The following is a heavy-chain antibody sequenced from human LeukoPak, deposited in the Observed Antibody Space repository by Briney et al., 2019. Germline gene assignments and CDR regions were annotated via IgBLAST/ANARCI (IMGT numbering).Heavy chain of an antibody. CDR1: GGSFSGYY. CDR2: INHSGST. V-gene: IGHV4-34*01. CDR3: ARPGYLSSTSPGNWFDP. D-gene: IGHD2-2*01. Sequence: SETLSLTCAVYGGSFSGYYWSWIRQPPGKGLEWIGEINHSGSTNYNPSLKSRVTISVDTSKNQFSLKLSSVTAADTAVYYCARPGYLSSTSPGNWFDPWGQGTLVTVSS. J-gene: IGHJ5*02.